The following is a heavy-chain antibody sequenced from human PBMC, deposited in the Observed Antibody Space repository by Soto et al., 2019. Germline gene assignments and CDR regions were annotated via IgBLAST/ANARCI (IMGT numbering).Heavy chain of an antibody. Sequence: PSETLSLTCAVSGGSISSGGYSWSWIRQPPGKGLEWIGYIYHSGSTYYNPSLKSRVTISVDRSKNQFSLKLSSVTAADTAVYYCARDRGSGSYLAFDIWGQGTMVTVSS. J-gene: IGHJ3*02. V-gene: IGHV4-30-2*01. CDR3: ARDRGSGSYLAFDI. CDR1: GGSISSGGYS. CDR2: IYHSGST. D-gene: IGHD3-10*01.